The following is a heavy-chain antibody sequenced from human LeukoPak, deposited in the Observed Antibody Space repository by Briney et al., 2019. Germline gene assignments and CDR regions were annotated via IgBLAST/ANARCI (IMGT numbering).Heavy chain of an antibody. J-gene: IGHJ4*02. Sequence: PSETLSLTCTVSGGSISSSSYYWGWIRQPPGKRLEWIGSIYYSGSTNYNPSLKSRVTISVDTSKNQFSLKLSSETAADTAVYYCARVKWQQPDYWGQGTLVTVSS. CDR1: GGSISSSSYY. CDR2: IYYSGST. D-gene: IGHD6-13*01. V-gene: IGHV4-39*07. CDR3: ARVKWQQPDY.